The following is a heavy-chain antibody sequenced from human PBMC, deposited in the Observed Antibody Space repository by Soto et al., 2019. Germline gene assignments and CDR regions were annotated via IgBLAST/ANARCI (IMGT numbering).Heavy chain of an antibody. CDR1: GGSISSGDYY. J-gene: IGHJ4*02. D-gene: IGHD5-12*01. CDR3: ARVMYSGYEYYFDY. Sequence: SETLSLTCTVSGGSISSGDYYWSWIRQPPGKGLEWIGYIYYSGSTYYNPSLKSRVTISVDTSKNQFSLKLSSVTAADTAVYYCARVMYSGYEYYFDYWGQGTLVTVSS. V-gene: IGHV4-30-4*01. CDR2: IYYSGST.